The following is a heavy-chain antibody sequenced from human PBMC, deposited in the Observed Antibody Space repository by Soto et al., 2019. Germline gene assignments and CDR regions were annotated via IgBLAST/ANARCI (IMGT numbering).Heavy chain of an antibody. Sequence: QVQLQESGPGLVKPSETLSLTCTVSGGSISSYYWSWIRQPPGKGLEWIGYIYHSGSTNYNPSLKSRVTISVDTSKNQFSLKLSSVTAADTAVYYCARRYGRNFDYWGQGTLVTVSS. D-gene: IGHD1-20*01. CDR1: GGSISSYY. V-gene: IGHV4-59*01. CDR2: IYHSGST. CDR3: ARRYGRNFDY. J-gene: IGHJ4*02.